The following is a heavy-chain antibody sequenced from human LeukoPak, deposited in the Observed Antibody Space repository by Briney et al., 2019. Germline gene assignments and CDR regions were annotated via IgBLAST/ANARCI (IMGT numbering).Heavy chain of an antibody. V-gene: IGHV3-30-3*01. CDR3: ARDWSSRFLAPEDYLDY. D-gene: IGHD3-3*01. CDR1: GFNFGGYA. J-gene: IGHJ4*02. Sequence: GGSLRLSCAGSGFNFGGYAFHWVRQAPGKGLEWMAVILYNGINEYYADSVKGRFTISRDNSKNTLYLQMNSLREDDTAVYYCARDWSSRFLAPEDYLDYWGQGTLVTVSS. CDR2: ILYNGINE.